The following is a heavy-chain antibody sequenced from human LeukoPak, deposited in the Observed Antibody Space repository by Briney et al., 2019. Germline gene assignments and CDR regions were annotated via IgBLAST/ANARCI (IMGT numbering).Heavy chain of an antibody. CDR2: INHSGST. D-gene: IGHD5-24*01. J-gene: IGHJ4*02. V-gene: IGHV4-34*01. CDR1: GGSFSGYY. Sequence: PSETLSLTCAVYGGSFSGYYWSWIRQPPGKGLEWIGEINHSGSTNYNPSLKSRVTISVDTSKNQFSLKLSSVTAADTAVYYCARVGKKMAHNSPFDYWGQGTLVTVSS. CDR3: ARVGKKMAHNSPFDY.